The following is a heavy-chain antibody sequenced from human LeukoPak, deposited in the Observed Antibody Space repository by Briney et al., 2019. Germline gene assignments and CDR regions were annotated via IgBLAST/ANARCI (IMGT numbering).Heavy chain of an antibody. CDR2: ITSSGSTI. CDR1: GFTFRSYG. D-gene: IGHD1-26*01. CDR3: ASELIVGATFDY. Sequence: GGSLRFSCAASGFTFRSYGMNWVRQAPGKGLEWVSYITSSGSTIYYADSVKGRFTISRDNAKTSLYLQMNSLRAEDTAVYYCASELIVGATFDYWGQGTLVTVSS. V-gene: IGHV3-48*03. J-gene: IGHJ4*02.